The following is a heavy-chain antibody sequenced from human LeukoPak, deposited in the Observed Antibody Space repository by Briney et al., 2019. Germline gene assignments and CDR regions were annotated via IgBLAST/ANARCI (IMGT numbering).Heavy chain of an antibody. CDR2: IYHSGST. Sequence: PPETLSLTCAVSGYSISSGYYWGWIRQPPGKGLEWIGSIYHSGSTYYNPSLKSRVTISVDTSKNQFSLKLSSVTAADTAVYYCARGRAVAATGSLYYYYMDVWGKGTTVTASS. CDR1: GYSISSGYY. J-gene: IGHJ6*03. D-gene: IGHD2-15*01. V-gene: IGHV4-38-2*01. CDR3: ARGRAVAATGSLYYYYMDV.